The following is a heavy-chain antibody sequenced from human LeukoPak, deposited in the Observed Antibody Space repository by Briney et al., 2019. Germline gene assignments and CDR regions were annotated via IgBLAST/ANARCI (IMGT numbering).Heavy chain of an antibody. CDR2: IYYSGST. CDR1: CGSISSYY. J-gene: IGHJ5*02. V-gene: IGHV4-59*04. CDR3: ARSGGSCRGYNWFDP. Sequence: SETLSLTCTVSCGSISSYYWSWIRQPPGKGLEWIGYIYYSGSTYYNPSLKSRVTISVDTSKNQFSLKLSSVTAADTAVYYCARSGGSCRGYNWFDPWGQGTLVTVSS. D-gene: IGHD2-15*01.